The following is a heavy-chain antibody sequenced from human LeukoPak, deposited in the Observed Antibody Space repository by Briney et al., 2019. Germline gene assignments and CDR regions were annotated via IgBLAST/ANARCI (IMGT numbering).Heavy chain of an antibody. CDR1: GGSISSYY. J-gene: IGHJ4*02. V-gene: IGHV4-59*01. Sequence: PSETLSLTCTVSGGSISSYYWSWIRQPPGKGLEWIGYISYSGSTNYNPSLRGRVTISLDTSKNQFSLKLSSVTAADTAVYYCARDQGGGYSAFDYWGQGTLVTVSS. CDR3: ARDQGGGYSAFDY. CDR2: ISYSGST. D-gene: IGHD1-26*01.